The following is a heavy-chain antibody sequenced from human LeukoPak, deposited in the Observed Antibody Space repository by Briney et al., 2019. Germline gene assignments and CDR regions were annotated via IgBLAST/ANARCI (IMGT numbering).Heavy chain of an antibody. Sequence: ASAKVSCKASGGTFSSYAISWVRQAPGQGLEWMGGVIPIFGTANYAQKFQGRVTMTRDTSTSTVYMELSSLRSDDTAVYYCARTAARRFDYWGQGTLVTVSS. J-gene: IGHJ4*02. CDR3: ARTAARRFDY. CDR2: VIPIFGTA. V-gene: IGHV1-69*05. D-gene: IGHD6-6*01. CDR1: GGTFSSYA.